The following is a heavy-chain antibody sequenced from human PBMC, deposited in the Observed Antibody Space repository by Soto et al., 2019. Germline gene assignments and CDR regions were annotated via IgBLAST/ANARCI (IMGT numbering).Heavy chain of an antibody. CDR3: ARSARDFWSGNWYFDL. J-gene: IGHJ2*01. CDR2: IYWDDDK. CDR1: GFSLSTSGGG. V-gene: IGHV2-5*02. D-gene: IGHD3-3*01. Sequence: QITLKESGPTLVKPTQTLTLTCTFSGFSLSTSGGGVGWIRQPPGKALERLGLIYWDDDKRYSPFPKSRLTITKDTSKDQVVLSLGNVDPVDTATYYCARSARDFWSGNWYFDLWGRGTLVTVSS.